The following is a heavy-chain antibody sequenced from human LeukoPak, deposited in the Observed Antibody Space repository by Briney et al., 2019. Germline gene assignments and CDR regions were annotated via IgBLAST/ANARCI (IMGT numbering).Heavy chain of an antibody. D-gene: IGHD3-22*01. CDR3: ARAQQWLYFDY. Sequence: GGSLRLSCAASGFTVSSNYMSWVRQAPGKGLEWVSVIYSGGSTYYADSVKGRFTISRENSNNTLYLQMNSLRAEDTAVYYCARAQQWLYFDYWGQGTLVTVSS. CDR2: IYSGGST. V-gene: IGHV3-53*01. J-gene: IGHJ4*02. CDR1: GFTVSSNY.